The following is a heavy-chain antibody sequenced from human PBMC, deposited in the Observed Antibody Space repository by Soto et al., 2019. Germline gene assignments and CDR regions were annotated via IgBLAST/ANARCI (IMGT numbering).Heavy chain of an antibody. V-gene: IGHV3-23*01. Sequence: GGSLRLSCAASGFTFSSFAMSWVRQAPGKGLEWVSAISGSGGSTYYADSVKGRFTISRDNSKNTLYLQMNSLRTEDMAVCYWARGETAAFFAYWGKGTLVTVSS. J-gene: IGHJ4*02. CDR2: ISGSGGST. D-gene: IGHD1-26*01. CDR3: ARGETAAFFAY. CDR1: GFTFSSFA.